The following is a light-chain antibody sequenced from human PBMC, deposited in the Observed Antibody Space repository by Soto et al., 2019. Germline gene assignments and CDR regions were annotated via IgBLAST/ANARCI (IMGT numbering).Light chain of an antibody. J-gene: IGKJ2*03. Sequence: AIRMTQSPSSFSASTGDRVTITCRASQGISSYLAWYQQEPGKAPKLLIYAASSLQSGLPSRFSGSGSGIDFTLTISCLQSEDFATYYCQQYYGFPYSFGQGTKLEIK. CDR3: QQYYGFPYS. CDR1: QGISSY. CDR2: AAS. V-gene: IGKV1-8*01.